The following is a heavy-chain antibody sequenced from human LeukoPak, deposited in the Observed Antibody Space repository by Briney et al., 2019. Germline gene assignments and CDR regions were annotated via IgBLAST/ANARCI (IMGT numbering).Heavy chain of an antibody. D-gene: IGHD4-17*01. CDR3: ARDRGDYNHNFDY. CDR2: IWYDGSQK. CDR1: GFTFRNAG. V-gene: IGHV3-33*01. J-gene: IGHJ4*02. Sequence: GGSLRLSCAVSGFTFRNAGMHWVRQAPGKGLEWVAVIWYDGSQKYYADSVKGRFTISRDNSKNMLYLHMNSLRAEDTAVYFCARDRGDYNHNFDYWGQGTLVTVSS.